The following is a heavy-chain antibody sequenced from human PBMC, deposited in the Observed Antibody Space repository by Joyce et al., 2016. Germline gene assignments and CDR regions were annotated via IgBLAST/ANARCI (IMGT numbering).Heavy chain of an antibody. J-gene: IGHJ3*02. CDR1: GYSVSSGHY. CDR3: AREADSSSTGPFDI. V-gene: IGHV4-38-2*02. CDR2: IYHTGTT. D-gene: IGHD6-6*01. Sequence: QVQLQESGPGLVKPSETLSLTCAVSGYSVSSGHYWGWIRRPPGKGLECVASIYHTGTTCYNASLRSRVTISVDTSKNQFALELSSVTAADTAGYYCAREADSSSTGPFDIWGQGTMVTVSS.